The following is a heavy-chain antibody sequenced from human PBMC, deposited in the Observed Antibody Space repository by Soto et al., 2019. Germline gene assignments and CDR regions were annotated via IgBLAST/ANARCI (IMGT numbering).Heavy chain of an antibody. CDR2: IRSKANNFAT. J-gene: IGHJ4*02. V-gene: IGHV3-73*01. CDR1: GFTFSDSA. Sequence: GGSLRLSCAASGFTFSDSAMHWARQASGKGLEWLGRIRSKANNFATAYAASVKGRFTISRDDAKNTVYLQMNSLNSEDTAVYYCTRRSEYDSGGYYYAYDYWGQGTRVTVSS. CDR3: TRRSEYDSGGYYYAYDY. D-gene: IGHD3-22*01.